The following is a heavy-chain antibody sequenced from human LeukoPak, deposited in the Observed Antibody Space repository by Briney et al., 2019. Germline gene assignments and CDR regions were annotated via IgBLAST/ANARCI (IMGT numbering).Heavy chain of an antibody. CDR3: ARVGVREVAVASGSTFFVP. Sequence: ASVKVSCKASGYSFTSYGISWVRQAPGKGLEWMGWISIHNGNTNYAQNLQGRVTITRDTSKSPADIELRSPGSDDSAGYCCARVGVREVAVASGSTFFVPRGQRTLVTVSS. J-gene: IGHJ5*02. CDR2: ISIHNGNT. V-gene: IGHV1-18*01. CDR1: GYSFTSYG. D-gene: IGHD2-15*01.